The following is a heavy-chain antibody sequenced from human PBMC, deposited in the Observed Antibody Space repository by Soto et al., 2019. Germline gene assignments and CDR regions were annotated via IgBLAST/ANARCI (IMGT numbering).Heavy chain of an antibody. Sequence: GGSLRLSCAASGFTFSSYAMSWVRQAPGKGLEWVSAISGSGGSTYYADSVKGRFTISRDNSKNTLYLQMNSLRAEDTAVYYCAKGTPYYGDYIEGCYYMDVWGKGTTVTVSS. J-gene: IGHJ6*03. CDR2: ISGSGGST. CDR1: GFTFSSYA. V-gene: IGHV3-23*01. D-gene: IGHD4-17*01. CDR3: AKGTPYYGDYIEGCYYMDV.